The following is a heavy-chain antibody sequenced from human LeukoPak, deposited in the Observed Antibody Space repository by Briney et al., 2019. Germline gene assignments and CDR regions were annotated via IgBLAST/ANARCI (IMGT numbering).Heavy chain of an antibody. CDR3: ARDRIAAAGPGWAYYYYYGMDV. Sequence: GGSLRLSCAASGFTSSSYSMNWVRQAPGKGLEWVSSISSSSSYIYYADSVKGRFTISRDNAKNSLYLQMNSLRAEDTAVYYCARDRIAAAGPGWAYYYYYGMDVWGQGTTVTVSS. CDR1: GFTSSSYS. CDR2: ISSSSSYI. V-gene: IGHV3-21*01. D-gene: IGHD6-13*01. J-gene: IGHJ6*02.